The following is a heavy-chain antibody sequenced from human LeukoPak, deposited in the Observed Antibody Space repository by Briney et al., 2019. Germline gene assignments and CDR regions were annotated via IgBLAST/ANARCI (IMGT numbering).Heavy chain of an antibody. J-gene: IGHJ5*02. D-gene: IGHD2-21*01. Sequence: YFMSWVRQAPGKGLEWIGYIYHSGSTYYNPSLKSRVTISVDRSKNQFSLKLSSVTAADTAVYYCARVRGEVDPWGQGTLVTVSS. CDR2: IYHSGST. CDR1: YF. CDR3: ARVRGEVDP. V-gene: IGHV4-30-2*01.